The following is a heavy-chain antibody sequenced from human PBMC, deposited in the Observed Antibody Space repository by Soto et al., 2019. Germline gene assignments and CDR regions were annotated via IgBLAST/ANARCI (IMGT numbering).Heavy chain of an antibody. CDR1: GFTFDDYA. CDR3: SKDPPGYGRDYAFDI. D-gene: IGHD5-12*01. V-gene: IGHV3-9*01. CDR2: IGWNNDKI. Sequence: EVQLVESGGGLAQPGRSLRLSCAASGFTFDDYAMYWVRQAPGKGLEWVSGIGWNNDKIGYADSVKGRFTISRDNAKSPLDLQMTRLRAEDPALYYCSKDPPGYGRDYAFDIWGQGTMVIVSP. J-gene: IGHJ3*02.